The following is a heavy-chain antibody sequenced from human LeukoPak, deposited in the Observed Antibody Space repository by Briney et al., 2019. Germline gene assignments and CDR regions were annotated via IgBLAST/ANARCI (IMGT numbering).Heavy chain of an antibody. Sequence: PSQTLSLICTVSGESLTCGDQYWSWIRQHPGKGLEWIGCIYDSRFTYYNTSLGSRVTISVDSSVNQLSLKLGSVTAADTAVYFCAGGLDNSKMPYWGQGTLVTVAS. CDR2: IYDSRFT. J-gene: IGHJ4*02. CDR3: AGGLDNSKMPY. D-gene: IGHD6-13*01. CDR1: GESLTCGDQY. V-gene: IGHV4-31*03.